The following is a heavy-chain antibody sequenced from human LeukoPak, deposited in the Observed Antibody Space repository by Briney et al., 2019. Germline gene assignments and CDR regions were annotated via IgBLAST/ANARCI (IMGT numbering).Heavy chain of an antibody. Sequence: SETLSLTCTVSGGSISSYYWSWIRQPPGKGLEWIGHIYYSGSTNYNPSLKSRVTMSVDTSKRQFSLKVSSVTAADTAVYYCARTEYYFDHWGQGTLVTVSS. D-gene: IGHD1-14*01. J-gene: IGHJ4*02. CDR1: GGSISSYY. V-gene: IGHV4-59*01. CDR3: ARTEYYFDH. CDR2: IYYSGST.